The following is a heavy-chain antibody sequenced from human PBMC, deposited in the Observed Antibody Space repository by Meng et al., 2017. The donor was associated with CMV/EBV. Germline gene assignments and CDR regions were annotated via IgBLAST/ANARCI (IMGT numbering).Heavy chain of an antibody. Sequence: EVQLLESXXGXVXXGGXLRLSCAAFGFTFSSYAMSWVRQAPGKGLEWVSAISGSGGSTYYADSVKGRFTISRDNSKNTLYLQMNSLRAEDTAVYYCAEGSEYSGYGYWGQGTLVTVSS. J-gene: IGHJ4*02. CDR2: ISGSGGST. D-gene: IGHD5-12*01. CDR3: AEGSEYSGYGY. CDR1: GFTFSSYA. V-gene: IGHV3-23*01.